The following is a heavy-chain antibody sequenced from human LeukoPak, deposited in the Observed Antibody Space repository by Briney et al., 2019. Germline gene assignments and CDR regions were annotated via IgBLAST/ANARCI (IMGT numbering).Heavy chain of an antibody. CDR3: ARSSAGQEVWFDP. J-gene: IGHJ5*02. D-gene: IGHD6-13*01. CDR1: GYSFTSYD. Sequence: ASVKVSCKASGYSFTSYDINWVRQATGQGLEWMGWMNPDSGNTGYAQKFQGRVTMTRDTSMSTAYMEVNSLRSEDTAVYYCARSSAGQEVWFDPWGQGTLVTVSS. V-gene: IGHV1-8*01. CDR2: MNPDSGNT.